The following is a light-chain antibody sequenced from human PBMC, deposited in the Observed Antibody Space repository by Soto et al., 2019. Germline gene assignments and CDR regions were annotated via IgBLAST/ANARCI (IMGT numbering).Light chain of an antibody. J-gene: IGLJ2*01. Sequence: QSALTQPASVSGSPGQSITISCTGTSSDIGAYSFGSWYQQHPGKAPKLMLYDVNIRPSGVSNRFSGSKSGNTASLTISGPQAEGGADYYRPSWKTRTPMIFGGGTKVTVL. V-gene: IGLV2-14*03. CDR3: PSWKTRTPMI. CDR1: SSDIGAYSF. CDR2: DVN.